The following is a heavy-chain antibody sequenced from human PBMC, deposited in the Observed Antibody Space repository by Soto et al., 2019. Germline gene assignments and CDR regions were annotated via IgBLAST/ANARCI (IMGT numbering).Heavy chain of an antibody. D-gene: IGHD6-13*01. CDR2: VSPAGTT. J-gene: IGHJ4*02. V-gene: IGHV3-23*01. CDR3: VRSWAY. Sequence: EVQLLESGGGLVQPGGSLRLSCAASGFNFSSYGMNWVRLAPGEGLEWVSTVSPAGTTLYADSVRGRFTISRDNSKSTVDLQMNGLRVDDTAIYYCVRSWAYWGRGTVVTVSS. CDR1: GFNFSSYG.